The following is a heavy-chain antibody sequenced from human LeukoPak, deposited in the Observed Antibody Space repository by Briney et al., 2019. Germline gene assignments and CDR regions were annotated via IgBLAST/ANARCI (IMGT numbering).Heavy chain of an antibody. V-gene: IGHV4-61*01. J-gene: IGHJ6*04. CDR3: ASKPRDIVVVPAAMMDYYYGMDV. CDR2: IYYSGST. CDR1: GGSVSSGSYY. Sequence: SETLSLTCTVPGGSVSSGSYYWSWIRQPPGKGLEWIGYIYYSGSTNYNPSLKSRVTISVDTSKNQFSLKLSSVTAADTAVYYCASKPRDIVVVPAAMMDYYYGMDVWGKGTTVTVSS. D-gene: IGHD2-2*01.